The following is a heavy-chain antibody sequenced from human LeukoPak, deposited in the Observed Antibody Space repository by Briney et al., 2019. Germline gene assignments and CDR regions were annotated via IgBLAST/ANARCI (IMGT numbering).Heavy chain of an antibody. CDR2: ISYDGSNK. CDR3: AKATPRDAFDI. CDR1: GFDISNFW. J-gene: IGHJ3*02. V-gene: IGHV3-30*18. Sequence: GGSLRLSCAVSGFDISNFWMTWVRQAPGKGLEWVAVISYDGSNKYYADSVKGRFTISRDNSKNTLYLQMNSLRAEDTAVYYCAKATPRDAFDIWGQGTMVTVSS.